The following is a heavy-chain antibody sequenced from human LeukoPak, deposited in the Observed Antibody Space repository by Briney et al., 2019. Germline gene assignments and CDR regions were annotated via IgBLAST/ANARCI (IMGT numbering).Heavy chain of an antibody. CDR2: ISWNSGSI. Sequence: GGSLRLSCAASGFTFDDYAMHWVRHAPGKGLEWVSGISWNSGSIGYADSVKGRFTISRDNAKNSLYLQMNSLRAEDTALYYCAKDPGTTPTTSSDYWGQGTLVTVSS. J-gene: IGHJ4*02. CDR3: AKDPGTTPTTSSDY. CDR1: GFTFDDYA. V-gene: IGHV3-9*01. D-gene: IGHD6-13*01.